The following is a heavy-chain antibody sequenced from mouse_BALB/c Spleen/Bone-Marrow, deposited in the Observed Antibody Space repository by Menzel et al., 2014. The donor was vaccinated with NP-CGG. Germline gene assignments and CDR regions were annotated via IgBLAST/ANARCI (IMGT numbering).Heavy chain of an antibody. CDR3: ARDYGYGAMDY. D-gene: IGHD1-2*01. CDR2: ISSDSTI. J-gene: IGHJ4*01. V-gene: IGHV5-17*02. Sequence: EVMLVESGGGLVQPGGSRKLSCAASGFTFSNFGMHWVRQAPEKGLEWVAYISSDSTIYYADTVKGRFTISRDNPTNTLFLQKASLRSEDAAMYYCARDYGYGAMDYWGQGTSVTVSS. CDR1: GFTFSNFG.